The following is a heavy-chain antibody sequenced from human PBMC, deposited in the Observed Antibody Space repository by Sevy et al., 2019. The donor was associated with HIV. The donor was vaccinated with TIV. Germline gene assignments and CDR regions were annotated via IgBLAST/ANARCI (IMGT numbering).Heavy chain of an antibody. CDR3: AGENAWGRGYS. V-gene: IGHV4-59*08. CDR1: GGSITSLY. D-gene: IGHD1-26*01. CDR2: IYYNGHI. Sequence: SETLSLTCTVSGGSITSLYWNWIRQPPGKGLECIANIYYNGHINYNPSLKSRVTLSLYTSKNQFSLRLSSVTAADTAMYYCAGENAWGRGYSWGQGTLVTVSS. J-gene: IGHJ4*02.